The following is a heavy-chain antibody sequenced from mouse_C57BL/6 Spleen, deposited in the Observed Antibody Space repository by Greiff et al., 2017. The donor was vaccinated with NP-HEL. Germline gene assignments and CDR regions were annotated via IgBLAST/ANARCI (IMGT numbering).Heavy chain of an antibody. CDR3: ARDDTTVVLDY. D-gene: IGHD1-1*01. CDR1: GYSITSGYY. CDR2: ISYDGSN. J-gene: IGHJ2*01. V-gene: IGHV3-6*01. Sequence: EVQRVESGPGLVKPSQSLSLTCSVTGYSITSGYYWNWIRQFPGNKLEWMGYISYDGSNNYNPSLKNRISITRDTSKNQFFLKLNSVTTEDTATYYCARDDTTVVLDYWGQGTTLTVSS.